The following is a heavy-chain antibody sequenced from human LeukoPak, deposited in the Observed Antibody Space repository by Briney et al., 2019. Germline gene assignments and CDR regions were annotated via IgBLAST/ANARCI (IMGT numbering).Heavy chain of an antibody. Sequence: GGSLRLSCAASGFPFSIYWISWLRQARGKALEGVSAIGGSDDSTYSADSVNGRFTIYRDNSKNTLYLQMNSLRAEDTAVYYCARGLRWTYYFDYWGQGTLVTVSS. CDR2: IGGSDDST. D-gene: IGHD4-23*01. CDR3: ARGLRWTYYFDY. J-gene: IGHJ4*02. V-gene: IGHV3-23*01. CDR1: GFPFSIYW.